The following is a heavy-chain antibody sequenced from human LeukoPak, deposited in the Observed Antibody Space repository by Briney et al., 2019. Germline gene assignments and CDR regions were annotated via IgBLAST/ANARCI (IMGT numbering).Heavy chain of an antibody. J-gene: IGHJ4*02. CDR1: GYSISSGYY. D-gene: IGHD3-22*01. Sequence: SETLSLTCTVSGYSISSGYYWGWIRQPPGKGLEWIGNIYYSGSTYYNPSLKSRVTISIDTSKNQFSLKLTSVTAADTAMYYCARGSGYYGEDFEYWGQGTLVTVSS. CDR3: ARGSGYYGEDFEY. V-gene: IGHV4-38-2*02. CDR2: IYYSGST.